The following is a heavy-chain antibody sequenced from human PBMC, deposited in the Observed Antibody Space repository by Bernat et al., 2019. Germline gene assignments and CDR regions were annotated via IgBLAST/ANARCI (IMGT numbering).Heavy chain of an antibody. D-gene: IGHD6-6*01. CDR3: ARRGSSSSLYYYDMDV. Sequence: QVQLQESGPGLVKPSETLSLTCTVSGGSISSYYWSWIRQPPGKGLEWIGYIYYSGSTNYNPSLKSRVTIAVDTSKNQFSLKLSSVTAADAAVYYCARRGSSSSLYYYDMDVWGKGTTVTVSS. V-gene: IGHV4-59*08. CDR1: GGSISSYY. J-gene: IGHJ6*03. CDR2: IYYSGST.